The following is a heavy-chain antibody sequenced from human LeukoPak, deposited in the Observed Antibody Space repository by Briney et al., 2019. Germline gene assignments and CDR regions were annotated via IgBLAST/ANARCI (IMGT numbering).Heavy chain of an antibody. Sequence: GGSLRLSCVASGFTFSSYWMSWVRQAPGKGLEWVANINQDGSEKFSVDSVKGRFTISRDNSKNTLYLQMNSLRAEDTAVYYCAKFSGELVVGMDVWGQGTTVTVSS. V-gene: IGHV3-7*03. D-gene: IGHD3-16*01. CDR2: INQDGSEK. CDR3: AKFSGELVVGMDV. CDR1: GFTFSSYW. J-gene: IGHJ6*02.